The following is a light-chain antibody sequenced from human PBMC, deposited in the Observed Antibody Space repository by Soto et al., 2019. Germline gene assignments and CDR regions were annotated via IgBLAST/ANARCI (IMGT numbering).Light chain of an antibody. CDR1: QSIGNS. Sequence: EIVLTQSPATMSLSPVDRATLSCRASQSIGNSLAWYQQKRGQPPRLLIYDASNRATGIPARFSGTGSGTDFTLNISSLEPEDFAVYYCHHRSDWSITFGQGTRLEI. V-gene: IGKV3-11*01. CDR2: DAS. J-gene: IGKJ5*01. CDR3: HHRSDWSIT.